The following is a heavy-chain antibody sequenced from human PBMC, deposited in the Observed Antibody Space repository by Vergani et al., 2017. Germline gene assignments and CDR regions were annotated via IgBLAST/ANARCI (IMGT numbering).Heavy chain of an antibody. CDR1: GFTFSSYS. Sequence: EVQLVESGGGLVKPGGSLRLSCAASGFTFSSYSMNWVRQAPGKGLEWVSSISSSSSYIYYADSVKGRFTISRDNAKNSLYLQMNSLRAEDTAVYYCAKSLSPGSNMHNWGQGTLVTVSS. CDR2: ISSSSSYI. V-gene: IGHV3-21*01. D-gene: IGHD2-2*01. CDR3: AKSLSPGSNMHN. J-gene: IGHJ4*02.